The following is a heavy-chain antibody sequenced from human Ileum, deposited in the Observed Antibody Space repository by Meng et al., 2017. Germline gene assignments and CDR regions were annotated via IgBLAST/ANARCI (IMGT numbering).Heavy chain of an antibody. D-gene: IGHD3-10*01. V-gene: IGHV4-61*01. CDR2: IHYSGSR. Sequence: QVQLQESGPGLVRPSETLSLPCNVSGGSVSSASYYWSWIRQPPGKGLEWIGLIHYSGSRNYNPSLKSRVTMSVDTSKNQVSLRLTSVTAADTAVYYCARFYGSGTFEVHDYWGQGTLVTVSS. CDR3: ARFYGSGTFEVHDY. J-gene: IGHJ4*02. CDR1: GGSVSSASYY.